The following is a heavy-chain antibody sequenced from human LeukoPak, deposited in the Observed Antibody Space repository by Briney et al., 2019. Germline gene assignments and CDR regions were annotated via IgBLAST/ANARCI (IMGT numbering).Heavy chain of an antibody. D-gene: IGHD2-15*01. V-gene: IGHV4-59*01. CDR3: AKWGCSGVNCYPFAY. CDR1: GGSISSYY. Sequence: SETLSLTCTVSGGSISSYYWSWIRQPPGKGLEWIGYIYYSGSTNYNPSLKSRVTISVDTSKNQFSLKLSSVTAADTAVYYCAKWGCSGVNCYPFAYWGQGTLVTVSS. CDR2: IYYSGST. J-gene: IGHJ4*02.